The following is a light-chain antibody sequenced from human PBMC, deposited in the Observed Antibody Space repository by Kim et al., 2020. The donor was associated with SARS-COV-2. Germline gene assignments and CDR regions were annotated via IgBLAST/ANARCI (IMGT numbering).Light chain of an antibody. V-gene: IGLV3-9*01. Sequence: VALGQTARITWGGNNIGNKNVHWYQQKAGQAPVLVIYRDTNRPSGILERFSGSNSGNTATLTISRAQAGDEGNYYCQVWDSSTDVEFGGGTQLTVL. CDR1: NIGNKN. J-gene: IGLJ2*01. CDR3: QVWDSSTDVE. CDR2: RDT.